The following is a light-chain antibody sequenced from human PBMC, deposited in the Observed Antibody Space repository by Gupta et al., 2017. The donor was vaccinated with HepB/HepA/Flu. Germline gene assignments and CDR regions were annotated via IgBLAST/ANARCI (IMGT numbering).Light chain of an antibody. CDR3: QQYGRSPGLT. J-gene: IGKJ3*01. Sequence: EIVLTQSPGTLSLSPGERATLSCRASQSVSSTFLAWYQQKPGQAPRLLIYGASSRATGIPDFTLTISRLEPEDFAVYYCQQYGRSPGLTFGPGTKVDIK. CDR2: GAS. CDR1: QSVSSTF. V-gene: IGKV3-20*01.